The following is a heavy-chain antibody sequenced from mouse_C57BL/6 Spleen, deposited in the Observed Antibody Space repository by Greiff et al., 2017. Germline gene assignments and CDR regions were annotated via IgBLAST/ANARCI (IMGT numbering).Heavy chain of an antibody. Sequence: EVMLVESGGDLVKPGGSLKLSCAASGFTFSSYGMSWVRQTPDKRLEWVATISSGGSYTYYPDSVKGRFTISRDNAKNTLYLQMSSLKSEDTAMYYCARQVNRDYDYWGQGTTLTVSS. CDR3: ARQVNRDYDY. V-gene: IGHV5-6*02. J-gene: IGHJ2*01. CDR2: ISSGGSYT. CDR1: GFTFSSYG.